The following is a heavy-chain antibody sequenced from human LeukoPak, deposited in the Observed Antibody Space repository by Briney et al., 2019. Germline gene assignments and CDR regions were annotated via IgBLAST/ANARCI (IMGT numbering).Heavy chain of an antibody. V-gene: IGHV4-4*07. Sequence: PSETLSLTCTVSGGSISSYYWSWIRQPAGKGLEWIGRIYTSGSTNYNPSLKSRVTMSVDTSKNQFSLKLSSVTAADTAVYYCARGVAAAGTVWVPFDYWGQGTLVTVSS. D-gene: IGHD6-13*01. J-gene: IGHJ4*02. CDR1: GGSISSYY. CDR2: IYTSGST. CDR3: ARGVAAAGTVWVPFDY.